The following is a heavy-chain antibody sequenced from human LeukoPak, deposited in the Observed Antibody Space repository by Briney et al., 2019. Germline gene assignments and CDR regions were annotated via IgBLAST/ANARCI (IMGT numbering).Heavy chain of an antibody. Sequence: GGSLRLSCAASGFTFSSYSMNWVRQAPGKGLEWVSYISSSSTIYYADSVKGRFTISRDNAKNSLYLQMNSLRAEDTAVYYCARDPGYCTNGVCYTYYYYMDVWGKGTTVTVSS. J-gene: IGHJ6*03. CDR1: GFTFSSYS. V-gene: IGHV3-48*01. D-gene: IGHD2-8*01. CDR2: ISSSSTI. CDR3: ARDPGYCTNGVCYTYYYYMDV.